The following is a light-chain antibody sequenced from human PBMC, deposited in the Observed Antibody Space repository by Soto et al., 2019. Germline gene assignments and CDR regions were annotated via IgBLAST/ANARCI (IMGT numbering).Light chain of an antibody. V-gene: IGKV1-5*03. J-gene: IGKJ1*01. Sequence: DIQMTQSPSTLSASVGDRVTITCRASQSISYWLAWYQQKPGKAPNLLIYKASTLESGVPSRFSGSGSGTEFTFTISSLQPDDFATYCCKQYNIYWTFGQGTKVEIK. CDR1: QSISYW. CDR2: KAS. CDR3: KQYNIYWT.